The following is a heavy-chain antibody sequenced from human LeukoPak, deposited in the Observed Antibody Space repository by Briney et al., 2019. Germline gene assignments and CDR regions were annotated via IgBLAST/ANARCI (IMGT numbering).Heavy chain of an antibody. CDR3: ARGPRRAAAAPDY. CDR2: INHSGST. J-gene: IGHJ4*02. D-gene: IGHD6-13*01. V-gene: IGHV4-34*01. CDR1: SGSVRGYY. Sequence: SETLSLTCAVYSGSVRGYYWSWIRQPPGKGLEWIGEINHSGSTNYNPSLKSRVTISVDTSKNQFSLKLSYVTAADTAVYYCARGPRRAAAAPDYWVQGTLVTVSS.